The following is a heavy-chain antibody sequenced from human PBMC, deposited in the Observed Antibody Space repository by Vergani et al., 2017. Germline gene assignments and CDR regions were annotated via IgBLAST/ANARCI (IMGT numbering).Heavy chain of an antibody. J-gene: IGHJ4*02. D-gene: IGHD3-10*01. V-gene: IGHV1-69*01. CDR2: IIPIFGTA. Sequence: QVQLVQSGAEVKKPGSSVKVSCKASGGTFSSYAISWVRQAPGQGLEWMGGIIPIFGTANYAQKFQGRVTITADESTSTACMELSSLRSEDTAVYYCARPGYYYGSGSYYKLDYWGQGTLVTVSS. CDR3: ARPGYYYGSGSYYKLDY. CDR1: GGTFSSYA.